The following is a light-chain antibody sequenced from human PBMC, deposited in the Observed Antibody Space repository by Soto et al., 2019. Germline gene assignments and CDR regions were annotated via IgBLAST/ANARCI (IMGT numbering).Light chain of an antibody. CDR3: QQHSKYSRT. V-gene: IGKV1-5*03. CDR2: KAS. J-gene: IGKJ1*01. CDR1: QSISSW. Sequence: DIQMTQSPSTLSASVGDRVTITCRASQSISSWLAWYQQKPGKAPKLLIYKASSLESGVPSRFSGSGSGTEFTLTISSLQPDDFATYYCQQHSKYSRTFGEGTKVEIK.